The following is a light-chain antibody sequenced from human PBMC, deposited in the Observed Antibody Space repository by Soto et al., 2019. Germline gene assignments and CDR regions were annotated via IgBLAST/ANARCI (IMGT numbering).Light chain of an antibody. V-gene: IGKV3-15*01. J-gene: IGKJ1*01. CDR3: QKYKYWPLA. CDR2: GAS. Sequence: IVRPQSPATLSVSPGERATLSCSASQSVSTHLAWYQQKPGQAPRLLIYGASTRATGVQPRFSGSGSGTEFTLTIRSLQYEDLAGYEGQKYKYWPLAFGHGNRVEVK. CDR1: QSVSTH.